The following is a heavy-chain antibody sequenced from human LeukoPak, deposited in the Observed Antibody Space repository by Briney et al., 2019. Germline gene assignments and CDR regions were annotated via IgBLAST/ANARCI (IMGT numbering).Heavy chain of an antibody. CDR3: AKFYNYPNHPGGRIDC. Sequence: PGGSLTLPCAPSGFTLSIYDMHWVRQAPGKGLEWVAVIRYDGSNKYYADSVKGRFTISRDNSKNTLYLQMNSLRVEDTAVYYCAKFYNYPNHPGGRIDCWGQGILVTVSS. V-gene: IGHV3-33*06. CDR2: IRYDGSNK. CDR1: GFTLSIYD. J-gene: IGHJ4*02. D-gene: IGHD3-16*01.